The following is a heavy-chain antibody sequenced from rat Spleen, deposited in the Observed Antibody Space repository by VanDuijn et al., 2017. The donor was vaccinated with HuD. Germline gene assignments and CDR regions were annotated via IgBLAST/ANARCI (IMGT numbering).Heavy chain of an antibody. J-gene: IGHJ3*01. CDR2: ISTAGSNT. V-gene: IGHV5-27*01. CDR3: TTWNYWHNRFDY. CDR1: GFTFNNYY. Sequence: EVQLVESGGGLVQPGRSLKLSCAASGFTFNNYYMVWVRQAPTKGLEWVAYISTAGSNTFYRDSVKGRFTISRDNAKSTLYLQMDSLKSEDTATYYCTTWNYWHNRFDYWGQGTLVTVSS. D-gene: IGHD1-5*01.